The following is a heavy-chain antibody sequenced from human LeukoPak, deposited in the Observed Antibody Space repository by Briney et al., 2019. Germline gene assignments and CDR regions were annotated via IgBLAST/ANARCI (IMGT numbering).Heavy chain of an antibody. V-gene: IGHV1-2*02. CDR1: GYTFTCYY. J-gene: IGHJ3*02. Sequence: ASVKVSCKASGYTFTCYYMHWVRQAPGQGLEWMGWINPNSGGTNYAQKCQGRVTMTRDTSISTAYMELSRLRSDDTAVYYCARVRVSNYDILTGYYPDLLPHDAFDIWGQGTMVTVSS. CDR2: INPNSGGT. D-gene: IGHD3-9*01. CDR3: ARVRVSNYDILTGYYPDLLPHDAFDI.